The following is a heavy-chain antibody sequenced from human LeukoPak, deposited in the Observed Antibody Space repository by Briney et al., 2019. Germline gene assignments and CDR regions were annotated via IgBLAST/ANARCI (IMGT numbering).Heavy chain of an antibody. J-gene: IGHJ6*03. CDR1: GFTFSSYG. CDR2: IRYDGSNK. CDR3: VRGPRMVYYYYMDV. D-gene: IGHD2-8*01. V-gene: IGHV3-30*02. Sequence: GGSLRLSCAASGFTFSSYGMHWVRQAPGKGLEWVAFIRYDGSNKYYADSVKGRFTISRDNSKNTLYLQMNSLRAEDTAVYYCVRGPRMVYYYYMDVWGKGTTVTVSS.